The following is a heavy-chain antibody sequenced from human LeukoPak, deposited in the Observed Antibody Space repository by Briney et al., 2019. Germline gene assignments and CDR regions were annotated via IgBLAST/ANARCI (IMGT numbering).Heavy chain of an antibody. CDR2: IIPIFGTA. J-gene: IGHJ4*02. V-gene: IGHV1-69*06. D-gene: IGHD5-12*01. Sequence: GASVKVSCKASGYTFTSYDISWVRQTPGQGLEWMGGIIPIFGTANYAQKFQGRVTITADKSTSTAYMELSSLRSEDTAVYYCARAARGYSGYDAGFDYWGQGTLVTVSS. CDR1: GYTFTSYD. CDR3: ARAARGYSGYDAGFDY.